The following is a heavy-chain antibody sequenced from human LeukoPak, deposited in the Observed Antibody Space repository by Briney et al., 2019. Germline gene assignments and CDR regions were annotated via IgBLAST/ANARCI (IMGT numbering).Heavy chain of an antibody. V-gene: IGHV4-39*07. CDR3: ARVGVRTYCGSGCYSDYFDS. J-gene: IGHJ4*02. Sequence: SETLSLTCTVTGDFFSGSTSDWAWIRQPPGKGLEWIGNIYFRGSIHYSPSLESRVAISVDTSKNQFSLRLNSVTVADTAVYYCARVGVRTYCGSGCYSDYFDSWGQGTLVTVSS. CDR1: GDFFSGSTSD. D-gene: IGHD2-21*02. CDR2: IYFRGSI.